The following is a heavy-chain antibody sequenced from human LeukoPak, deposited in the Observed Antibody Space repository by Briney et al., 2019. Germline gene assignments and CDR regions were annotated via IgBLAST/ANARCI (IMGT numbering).Heavy chain of an antibody. D-gene: IGHD4-17*01. CDR3: AGEGYGDHDGDY. CDR2: ISSGSTI. V-gene: IGHV3-11*01. CDR1: GFTFSDYY. J-gene: IGHJ4*02. Sequence: PGGSLRLSCAASGFTFSDYYMSWIRQAPGKGLEWVSYISSGSTIYYADSVKGRFTISRDNAKNSLYLQMNSLRAEDTAVYYCAGEGYGDHDGDYWGQGTLVTVSS.